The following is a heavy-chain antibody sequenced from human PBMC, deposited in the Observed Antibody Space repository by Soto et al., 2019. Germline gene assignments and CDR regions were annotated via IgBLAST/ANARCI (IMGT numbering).Heavy chain of an antibody. J-gene: IGHJ4*02. Sequence: QVQLVESGGGLVKPGGSLRLSCAASGFTFSDYYMAWLRQAPGKGLEWVSYISSSSTYTTYADSVKGRFTIPRDNTKNSLYLQMNSLRAEDTAVYYCARGGNYNLDYWGQGILVTVSS. D-gene: IGHD4-4*01. CDR1: GFTFSDYY. CDR3: ARGGNYNLDY. V-gene: IGHV3-11*06. CDR2: ISSSSTYT.